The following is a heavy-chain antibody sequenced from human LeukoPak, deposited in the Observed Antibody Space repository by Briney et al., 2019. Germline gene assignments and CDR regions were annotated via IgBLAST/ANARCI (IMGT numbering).Heavy chain of an antibody. V-gene: IGHV3-9*01. CDR1: GFTFDDYA. Sequence: GGSLRLSCAASGFTFDDYAMHWVRQAPGKGLEWVSGISWNSGSIGYADSVKGRSTISRDNAKNSLYLQMNSLRAEDTALYYCARARYDILTGYRYYVDYWGQRTLVTVSS. CDR2: ISWNSGSI. D-gene: IGHD3-9*01. CDR3: ARARYDILTGYRYYVDY. J-gene: IGHJ4*02.